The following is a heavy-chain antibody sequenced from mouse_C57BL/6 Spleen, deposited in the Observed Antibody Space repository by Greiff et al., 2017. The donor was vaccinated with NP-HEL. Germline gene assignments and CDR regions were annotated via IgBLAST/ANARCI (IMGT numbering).Heavy chain of an antibody. D-gene: IGHD1-1*01. CDR2: INYDGSST. Sequence: EVNVVESEGGLVQPGSSMKLSCTASGFTFSDYYMAWVRQVPEKGLEWVANINYDGSSTYYLDSLKSRFIISRDNAKNILYLQMSSLKSEDTATYYCARDRGPPIYGSSYDAMDYWGQGTSVTVSS. CDR1: GFTFSDYY. J-gene: IGHJ4*01. V-gene: IGHV5-16*01. CDR3: ARDRGPPIYGSSYDAMDY.